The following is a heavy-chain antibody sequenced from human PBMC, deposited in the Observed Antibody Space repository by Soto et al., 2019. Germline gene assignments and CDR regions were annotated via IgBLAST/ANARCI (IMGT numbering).Heavy chain of an antibody. V-gene: IGHV1-18*01. D-gene: IGHD3-10*01. CDR2: ISAYNGNT. CDR1: GYTFTSYG. Sequence: QVQLVQSGAEVKKPGASVKVSCKASGYTFTSYGISWVRQAPGQGLEWMGWISAYNGNTNYAQKFQGRVTMTTDTATSTAYMALGRLRSDDTAVYFCARAIFWGGVGESNWLDPWGQGTLVTVSS. J-gene: IGHJ5*02. CDR3: ARAIFWGGVGESNWLDP.